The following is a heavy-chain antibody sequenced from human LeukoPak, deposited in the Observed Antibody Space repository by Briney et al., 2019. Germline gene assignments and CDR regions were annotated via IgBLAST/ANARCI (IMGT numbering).Heavy chain of an antibody. CDR2: IYYSGST. J-gene: IGHJ4*02. CDR1: GGSISSYY. Sequence: SETLSLTCTVSGGSISSYYWSWIRQPPGKGLEWIGYIYYSGSTNYNPSLKSRVTISVDTSKNQFSLKLSSVTAADTAVYYCARTSLRGYDLSGYWGQGTLVTVSS. CDR3: ARTSLRGYDLSGY. V-gene: IGHV4-59*12. D-gene: IGHD5-12*01.